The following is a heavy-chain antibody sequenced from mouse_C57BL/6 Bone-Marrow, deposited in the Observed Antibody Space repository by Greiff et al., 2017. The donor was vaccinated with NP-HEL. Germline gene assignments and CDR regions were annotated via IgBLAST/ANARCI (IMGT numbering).Heavy chain of an antibody. V-gene: IGHV12-3*01. CDR2: ITHSGET. D-gene: IGHD2-3*01. CDR1: GFPITSGYY. CDR3: AGDYDGYWYFDV. Sequence: QVQLKQSGPGLVKPSQSLFLTCSITGFPITSGYYWFWLRPPPGKPLEWMGYITHSGETFYNPSLQSPISITRETSKNQFFLQLNSVTTEDTAMYYCAGDYDGYWYFDVWGTGTTVTVSA. J-gene: IGHJ1*03.